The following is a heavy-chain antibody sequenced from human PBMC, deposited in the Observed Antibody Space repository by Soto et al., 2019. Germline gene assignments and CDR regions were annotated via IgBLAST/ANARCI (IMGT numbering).Heavy chain of an antibody. Sequence: QVQLVQSGAEVKKPGSSVKVSCKASGGTFRSYSISWVRQAPGQGLEWMGGIIPIFDITNYAQKFQGRVTITAEESTSTAYMELSSLGSDDTAVYYCARPDEGGYSSNHHYYYALDVWGKGTTVTVTS. CDR1: GGTFRSYS. D-gene: IGHD3-22*01. CDR2: IIPIFDIT. CDR3: ARPDEGGYSSNHHYYYALDV. V-gene: IGHV1-69*01. J-gene: IGHJ6*04.